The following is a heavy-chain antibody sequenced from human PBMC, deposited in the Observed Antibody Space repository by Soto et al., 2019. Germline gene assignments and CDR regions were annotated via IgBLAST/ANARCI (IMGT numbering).Heavy chain of an antibody. Sequence: PGESLKISCKGSGYSFTSYWIGWVRQMPGKGLEWMGIIYPGDSDTRYSPSFQGQVTISADKSIGTAYLQWSSLKASDTAMYYCARLYNGDYYDSSGYYYGMDVWGQGTTVTASS. CDR3: ARLYNGDYYDSSGYYYGMDV. CDR1: GYSFTSYW. J-gene: IGHJ6*02. CDR2: IYPGDSDT. V-gene: IGHV5-51*01. D-gene: IGHD3-22*01.